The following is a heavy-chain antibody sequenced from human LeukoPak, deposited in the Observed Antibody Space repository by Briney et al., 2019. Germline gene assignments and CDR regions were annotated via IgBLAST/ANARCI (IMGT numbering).Heavy chain of an antibody. V-gene: IGHV3-9*01. CDR1: GLSIDDNV. D-gene: IGHD5-12*01. CDR3: TKSGYDKSGRDFADY. CDR2: ISWNSARI. J-gene: IGHJ4*02. Sequence: GGSLRLSCVAPGLSIDDNVMHWVRQTPGKGPEWVAAISWNSARIGYADFVKGRFTISRDNAKNSLYLQMSSLTAEDTALYYCTKSGYDKSGRDFADYWGQGTLVTVSS.